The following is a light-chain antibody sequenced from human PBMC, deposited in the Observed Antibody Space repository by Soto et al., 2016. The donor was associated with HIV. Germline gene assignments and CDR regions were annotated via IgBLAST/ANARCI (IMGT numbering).Light chain of an antibody. Sequence: DIQMTQSPSTLSASVGDRVTITCRASQSISIWLAWYQQKPEKAPKLLIYKASSLESGVPSRFSGSGSGTEFTLTISSLQPDDFATYYCQQYNSYSRTFGQGTKVEIK. J-gene: IGKJ1*01. CDR2: KAS. CDR1: QSISIW. CDR3: QQYNSYSRT. V-gene: IGKV1-5*03.